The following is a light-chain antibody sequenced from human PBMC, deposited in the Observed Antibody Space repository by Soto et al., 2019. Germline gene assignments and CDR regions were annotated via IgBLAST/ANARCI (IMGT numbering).Light chain of an antibody. CDR3: CSYAGYTHYV. CDR2: AVT. J-gene: IGLJ1*01. CDR1: HRDVGAYHD. V-gene: IGLV2-11*01. Sequence: SALTQPRSVSGSPGQSLTISCTGTHRDVGAYHDVSWDQQHPVKATKLIIYAVTQRPSGVPSRFSGSKSGHTATQTVSGLQAEAEADYYCCSYAGYTHYVFGAGTKLTVL.